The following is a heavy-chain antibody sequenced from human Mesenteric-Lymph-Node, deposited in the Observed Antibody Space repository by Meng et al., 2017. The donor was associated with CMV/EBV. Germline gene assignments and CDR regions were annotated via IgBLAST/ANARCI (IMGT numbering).Heavy chain of an antibody. D-gene: IGHD3-9*01. J-gene: IGHJ4*02. CDR3: ARGSSYDILTGYFDY. CDR1: GGSFSGYY. CDR2: INHSGST. V-gene: IGHV4-34*01. Sequence: VPLHQWGAGLLKPSETLSVTCAGYGGSFSGYYWNWIRQSPEKGLEWIGEINHSGSTTYNPSFTSRIIISVDTSTNQISLNMSSVTAADTAVYYCARGSSYDILTGYFDYWGQGALVTVSS.